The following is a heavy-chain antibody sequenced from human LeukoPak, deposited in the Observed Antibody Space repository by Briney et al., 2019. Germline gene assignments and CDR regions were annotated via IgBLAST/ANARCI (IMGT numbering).Heavy chain of an antibody. D-gene: IGHD5-12*01. CDR2: IYYSGST. J-gene: IGHJ4*02. V-gene: IGHV4-39*07. Sequence: SETLSLTCTVSGGSISSSSYYWGWIRQPPGKGLEWIGSIYYSGSTYYNPSLKSRVTISVDTSKNQFSLKLSSVTAADTAVYYCARDSGYSGYDPRPYYLDYWGQGTLVTVSS. CDR3: ARDSGYSGYDPRPYYLDY. CDR1: GGSISSSSYY.